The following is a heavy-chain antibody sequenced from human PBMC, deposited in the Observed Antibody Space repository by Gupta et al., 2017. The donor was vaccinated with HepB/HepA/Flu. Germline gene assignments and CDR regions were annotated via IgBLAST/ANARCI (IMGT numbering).Heavy chain of an antibody. CDR1: GFTFAGYV. Sequence: EVQLVEAGGGFVQPGESLRLSCSASGFTFAGYVMHWVRQAPGKGLEWVYNMTGVWGHTFYADSVKGSFTIARANSKTKLFLQMPSLRAEDAAVYDGAPSAGDVCGGFDSWGQGTLVIVSS. CDR3: APSAGDVCGGFDS. V-gene: IGHV3-23*04. CDR2: MTGVWGHT. D-gene: IGHD3-10*01. J-gene: IGHJ4*01.